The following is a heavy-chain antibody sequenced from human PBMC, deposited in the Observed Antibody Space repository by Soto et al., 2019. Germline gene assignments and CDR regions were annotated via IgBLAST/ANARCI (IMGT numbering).Heavy chain of an antibody. D-gene: IGHD3-3*01. J-gene: IGHJ6*02. CDR1: GYTLTELS. V-gene: IGHV1-24*01. CDR2: FDPEDGET. CDR3: ATDLNYDFSRWGMDV. Sequence: GASVKVSCKVSGYTLTELSMHWVRQAPGKGLEWMGGFDPEDGETIYAQKFQGRVTMTEDTSTDTAYMELSSLRSEDTAVYYCATDLNYDFSRWGMDVWGQGTTVTVSS.